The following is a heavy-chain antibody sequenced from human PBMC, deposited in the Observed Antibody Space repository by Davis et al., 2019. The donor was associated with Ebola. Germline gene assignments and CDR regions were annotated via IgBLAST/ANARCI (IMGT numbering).Heavy chain of an antibody. CDR3: AREAMDMVQGVIEAFDY. Sequence: GGSLRLSCAASGFTFSSYSMNWVRQAPGKGLEWVSSISSRNSYIHYADSVKGRFTISRDNSKNTLYLQMNSLRAEDTAVYYCAREAMDMVQGVIEAFDYWGQGTLVTVSS. J-gene: IGHJ4*02. V-gene: IGHV3-21*01. CDR1: GFTFSSYS. D-gene: IGHD3-10*01. CDR2: ISSRNSYI.